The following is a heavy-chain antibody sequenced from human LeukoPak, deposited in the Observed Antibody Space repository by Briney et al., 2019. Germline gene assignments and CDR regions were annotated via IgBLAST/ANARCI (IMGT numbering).Heavy chain of an antibody. Sequence: GGSLRLSCAASGFTFSSYSMNWVRQAPGKGLEWVSSISSSSSYIYYADSVKGRFTISRDNAKNSLYLQMNSLRAEDTAVYYCARSGFLEWLSPMDVWGKGTTVTVSS. D-gene: IGHD3-3*01. V-gene: IGHV3-21*01. CDR2: ISSSSSYI. CDR1: GFTFSSYS. CDR3: ARSGFLEWLSPMDV. J-gene: IGHJ6*03.